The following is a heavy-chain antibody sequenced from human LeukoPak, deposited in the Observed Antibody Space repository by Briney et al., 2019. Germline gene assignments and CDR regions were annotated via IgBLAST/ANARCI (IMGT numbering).Heavy chain of an antibody. V-gene: IGHV3-23*01. Sequence: PGGSLRLSCAASGFTFSSYAMSWVRQTPGKGLQWVSAVSGSGGSTYYADSVKGRFTISRDNSQNTLYLQMNSLRAEDTAVYYCAKVRATQDFWGQGTLVTVSS. CDR1: GFTFSSYA. D-gene: IGHD2-15*01. CDR2: VSGSGGST. J-gene: IGHJ4*02. CDR3: AKVRATQDF.